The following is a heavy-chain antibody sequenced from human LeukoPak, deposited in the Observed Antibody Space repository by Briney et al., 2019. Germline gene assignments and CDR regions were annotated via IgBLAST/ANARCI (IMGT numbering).Heavy chain of an antibody. D-gene: IGHD2-15*01. CDR1: GGTFSSYA. J-gene: IGHJ3*02. CDR3: ARWGSYCSGGSCYSDAFDI. V-gene: IGHV1-69*06. Sequence: ASVKVSCKASGGTFSSYAISWVRQAPGQGLEWMGGIIPIFGTANYAQKFQGRVTITADKSTSTAYMELSSLRSEDTAVYYCARWGSYCSGGSCYSDAFDIWGQGTMVTVSS. CDR2: IIPIFGTA.